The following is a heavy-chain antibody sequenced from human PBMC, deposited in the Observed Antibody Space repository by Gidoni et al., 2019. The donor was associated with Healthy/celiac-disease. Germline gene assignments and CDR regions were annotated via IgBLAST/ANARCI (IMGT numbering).Heavy chain of an antibody. CDR3: ARPNDFWSGPDYYYYMDV. J-gene: IGHJ6*03. Sequence: EVQLVESGGGLVKPGGSLRLSCAASGFTFSSYSMNWVRQAPGKGLEWVSSISSSSSYIYYADSVKGRFTISRDNAKNSLYLQMNSLRAEDTAVYYCARPNDFWSGPDYYYYMDVWGKGTTVTVSS. D-gene: IGHD3-3*01. CDR1: GFTFSSYS. CDR2: ISSSSSYI. V-gene: IGHV3-21*01.